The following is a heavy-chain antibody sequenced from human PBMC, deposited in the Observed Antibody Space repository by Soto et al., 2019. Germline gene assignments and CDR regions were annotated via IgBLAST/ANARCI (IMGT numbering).Heavy chain of an antibody. CDR2: IYHSGST. V-gene: IGHV4-4*02. Sequence: QVQLQESGPGLVKPSGTLSLTCAVSGGSISSSNWWSWVRQPPGKGLEWIGEIYHSGSTNYNPSLKSRGTISVDKSKPQFSLRLSSVTAADTAVYYCARVSGDYFPSGMDVWGKGTTVTVSS. CDR3: ARVSGDYFPSGMDV. CDR1: GGSISSSNW. J-gene: IGHJ6*04. D-gene: IGHD4-17*01.